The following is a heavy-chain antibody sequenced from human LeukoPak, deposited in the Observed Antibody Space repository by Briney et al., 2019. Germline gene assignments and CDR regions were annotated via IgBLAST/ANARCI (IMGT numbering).Heavy chain of an antibody. CDR1: GFTFSSYG. CDR3: AKDGKFTMVRGVDY. CDR2: IRYDGSNK. J-gene: IGHJ4*02. Sequence: GGSLRLSCAASGFTFSSYGMHWVRQAPGKGLEWVAFIRYDGSNKYYADSVKGRFTISRDNSKNTLYLQMNSLRAEDTAVYYCAKDGKFTMVRGVDYWGQGTLVTVSS. V-gene: IGHV3-30*02. D-gene: IGHD3-10*01.